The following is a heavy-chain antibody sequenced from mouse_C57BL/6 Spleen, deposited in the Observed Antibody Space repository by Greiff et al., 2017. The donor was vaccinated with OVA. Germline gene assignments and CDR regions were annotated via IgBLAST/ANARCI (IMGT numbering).Heavy chain of an antibody. CDR1: GYAFSSYW. J-gene: IGHJ2*01. Sequence: VQLQQSGAELVKPGASVKISCKASGYAFSSYWMNWVKQRPGKGLEWIGQIYPGDGDTNYNGKFKGKATLTADKSSSTAYMQLSSLTSEDSSVYFCARKGPQPGRFDYWGQGTTLTVSS. V-gene: IGHV1-80*01. CDR3: ARKGPQPGRFDY. CDR2: IYPGDGDT. D-gene: IGHD6-1*01.